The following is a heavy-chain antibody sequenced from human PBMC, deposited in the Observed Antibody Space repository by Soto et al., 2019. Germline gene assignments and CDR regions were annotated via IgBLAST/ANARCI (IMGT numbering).Heavy chain of an antibody. Sequence: ASVKVSCKASGYTFTSYAVHWVSQAPGQGLEWMGWISGGSGSTKYSQKFQDRVTINRDTSASTAYMELSSLRSEDTAVYYCASGSRRDFWGQGTLVTVSS. V-gene: IGHV1-3*01. CDR2: ISGGSGST. CDR3: ASGSRRDF. CDR1: GYTFTSYA. D-gene: IGHD3-10*01. J-gene: IGHJ4*02.